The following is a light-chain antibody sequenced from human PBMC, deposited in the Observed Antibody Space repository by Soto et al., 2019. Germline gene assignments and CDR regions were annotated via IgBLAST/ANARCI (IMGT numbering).Light chain of an antibody. CDR1: QSVSSSY. V-gene: IGKV3-20*01. CDR3: QQYGSSPPVT. CDR2: GAS. J-gene: IGKJ5*01. Sequence: EIVLTQSPGTLSLSPGERATLSCRASQSVSSSYLAWYQQKPGQAPRLLIYGASSRATGIPDRCSGSGSGTDFTLTIRRLEPGDCAVYYCQQYGSSPPVTVGQGTRLEI.